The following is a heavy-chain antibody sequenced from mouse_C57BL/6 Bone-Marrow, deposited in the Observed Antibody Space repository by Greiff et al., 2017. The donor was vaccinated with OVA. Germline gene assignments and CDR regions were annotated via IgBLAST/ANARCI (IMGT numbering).Heavy chain of an antibody. Sequence: QVQLQQPGAELVKPGASVKLSCKASGYTFTSYWMQWVKQRPGQGLEWIGEIDPSDSYTNYNQKFKGKATLTVDPSSSTAYMQLSSLTAEDSAVYYCARETAQASWFAYWGQGTLVTVSA. V-gene: IGHV1-50*01. CDR3: ARETAQASWFAY. CDR2: IDPSDSYT. CDR1: GYTFTSYW. J-gene: IGHJ3*01. D-gene: IGHD3-2*02.